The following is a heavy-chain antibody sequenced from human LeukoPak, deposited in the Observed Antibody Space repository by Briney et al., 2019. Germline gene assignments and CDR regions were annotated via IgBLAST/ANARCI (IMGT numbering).Heavy chain of an antibody. CDR3: AREQRSIAARSYYMDV. Sequence: ASVKVSCKVSGYTPTELSMHWVRQAPGKGLEWMGGFDPEDGETIYAQKFQGRVTMTEDTSTDTAYMELSSLRSEDTAVYYCAREQRSIAARSYYMDVWGKGTTVTVSS. CDR1: GYTPTELS. D-gene: IGHD6-6*01. J-gene: IGHJ6*03. CDR2: FDPEDGET. V-gene: IGHV1-24*01.